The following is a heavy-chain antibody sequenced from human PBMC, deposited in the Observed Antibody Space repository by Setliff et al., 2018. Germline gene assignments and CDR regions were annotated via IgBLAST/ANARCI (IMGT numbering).Heavy chain of an antibody. CDR3: AGGAFGSRWYVRPWFDP. D-gene: IGHD6-13*01. CDR2: IDQSGST. J-gene: IGHJ5*02. V-gene: IGHV4-34*01. CDR1: GDSFSGYF. Sequence: PSETLSLTCAVYGDSFSGYFWTWIRQPPGKGLEWIGDIDQSGSTNCNPSLKSRLTISVDTSKNQFSLSLSSVTAADTAVYYCAGGAFGSRWYVRPWFDPWGQGTLVTVSS.